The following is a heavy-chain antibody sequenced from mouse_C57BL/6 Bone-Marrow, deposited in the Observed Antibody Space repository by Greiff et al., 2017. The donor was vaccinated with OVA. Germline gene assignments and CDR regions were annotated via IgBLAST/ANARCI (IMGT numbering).Heavy chain of an antibody. D-gene: IGHD1-2*01. CDR2: IYIGNGYT. V-gene: IGHV1-58*01. CDR1: GYTFTSYW. CDR3: AREGILIQYYFDY. Sequence: VQLQQPGAELVKPGASVKMSCKASGYTFTSYWITWVKQRPGQGLEWIGYIYIGNGYTEYNEKFKGKATLTSDTSSSTAYMQLSSLTSEDSAIYFCAREGILIQYYFDYWGQGTTLTVSS. J-gene: IGHJ2*01.